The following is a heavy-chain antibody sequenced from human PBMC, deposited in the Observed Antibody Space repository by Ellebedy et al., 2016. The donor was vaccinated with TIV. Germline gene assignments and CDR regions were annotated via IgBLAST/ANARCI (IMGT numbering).Heavy chain of an antibody. D-gene: IGHD5-18*01. CDR1: GFTFSSYS. Sequence: PGGSLRLSCTASGFTFSSYSMTWVRQPPGKGLEWVSSLSRSGGKTYYADSVKGRFTISRDNSKNTLYLQMDSLRADDTAAYYCAKAPSAAMGPIDYWGQGTLLAVSS. J-gene: IGHJ4*02. CDR2: LSRSGGKT. V-gene: IGHV3-23*01. CDR3: AKAPSAAMGPIDY.